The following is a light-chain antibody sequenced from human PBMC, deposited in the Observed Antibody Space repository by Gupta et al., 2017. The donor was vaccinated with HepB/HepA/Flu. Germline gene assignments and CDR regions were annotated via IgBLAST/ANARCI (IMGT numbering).Light chain of an antibody. Sequence: DIVMTQSPDSLAVSLGERAAINCKSSQSVLYSSNNKNYLAWYQQKPGHPPKLLIYWASTRESGVPDRFSGSGSGADFTLTISSLQAEDVAVYYCQQYHRLPLTFGGGTKVEIK. CDR1: QSVLYSSNNKNY. CDR3: QQYHRLPLT. V-gene: IGKV4-1*01. CDR2: WAS. J-gene: IGKJ4*01.